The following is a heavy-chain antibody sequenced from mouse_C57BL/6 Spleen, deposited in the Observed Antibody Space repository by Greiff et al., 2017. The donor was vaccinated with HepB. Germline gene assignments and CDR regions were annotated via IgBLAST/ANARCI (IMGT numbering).Heavy chain of an antibody. V-gene: IGHV6-3*01. Sequence: EVKLVESGGGLVQPGGSMKLSCVASGFTFSNYWMNWVRQSPEKGLEWVAQIRLKSDNYATHYAESVKGRFTISRDDSKSSVYLQMHNLRAEDTGIYYCTLIYCGNPRYYAMDYWGQGTSVTVSS. CDR3: TLIYCGNPRYYAMDY. CDR2: IRLKSDNYAT. D-gene: IGHD2-1*01. CDR1: GFTFSNYW. J-gene: IGHJ4*01.